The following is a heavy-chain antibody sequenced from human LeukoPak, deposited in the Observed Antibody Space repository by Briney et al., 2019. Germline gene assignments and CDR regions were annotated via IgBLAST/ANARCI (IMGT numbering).Heavy chain of an antibody. CDR2: INSDGTKT. CDR1: GFTFRSYE. CDR3: ASLDPFDY. J-gene: IGHJ4*02. V-gene: IGHV3-74*01. Sequence: AGGSLRLSCAASGFTFRSYEMHWVRLAPGKGLTWVSRINSDGTKTDYADSVKGRFTISRDNAKNTLYLQMNSLRAEDTAIYYCASLDPFDYWGQGTLVTVSS.